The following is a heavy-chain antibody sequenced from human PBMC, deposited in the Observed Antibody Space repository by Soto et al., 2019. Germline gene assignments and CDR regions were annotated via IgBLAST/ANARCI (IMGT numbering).Heavy chain of an antibody. CDR2: IYWDDDK. Sequence: QITLKESGPTLVKPTQTLTLTRTFSGFSLSTSGVGVVWIRQPPGKALEWLGIIYWDDDKRYSPSLKSRLTHTQDTSQTQVVPKMTDMYPVDTGSYYCAHNLVAGTSWFDPWGQGTLVTVSS. CDR3: AHNLVAGTSWFDP. CDR1: GFSLSTSGVG. D-gene: IGHD6-19*01. V-gene: IGHV2-5*02. J-gene: IGHJ5*02.